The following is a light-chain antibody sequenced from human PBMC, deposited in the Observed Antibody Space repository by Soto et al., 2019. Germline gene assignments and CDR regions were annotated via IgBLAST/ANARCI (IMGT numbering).Light chain of an antibody. CDR1: QSVSSN. Sequence: IVMTQYPSTLSLSPGERALLSCRTSQSVSSNLAWYQQKPGQSPRLLIYGASTRATGVPARFSGSGSGTEFTLTISSLQSEDFAVYYCQQYINLWTFGQGTKV. V-gene: IGKV3-15*01. J-gene: IGKJ1*01. CDR3: QQYINLWT. CDR2: GAS.